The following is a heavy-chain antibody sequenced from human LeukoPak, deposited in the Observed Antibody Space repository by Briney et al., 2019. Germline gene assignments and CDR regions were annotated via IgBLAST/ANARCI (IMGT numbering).Heavy chain of an antibody. D-gene: IGHD5-18*01. J-gene: IGHJ5*02. CDR1: GGSISTYY. CDR3: AREDTAMWRNWFDP. V-gene: IGHV4-59*01. Sequence: SETLSLTCTVSGGSISTYYWNWIRQPPGKGLEWIGYIYYSGSTNYNPSLKSRVTISVDTSKNQFSLKLSSVTAADTAVYYCAREDTAMWRNWFDPWGQGTLVTVSS. CDR2: IYYSGST.